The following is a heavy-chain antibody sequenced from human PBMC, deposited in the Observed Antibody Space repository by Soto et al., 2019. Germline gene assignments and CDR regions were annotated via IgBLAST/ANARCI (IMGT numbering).Heavy chain of an antibody. V-gene: IGHV1-18*01. CDR1: GYTFASYA. Sequence: ALVQVSCKASGYTFASYAISWMRQAPGQGLEWMGWISAYNGNTNYAQKLQGRVTMTTDTSTSTAYMELRSLRSDDTAVYYCARDPPPPDYWGQGTLVTISS. CDR3: ARDPPPPDY. J-gene: IGHJ4*02. CDR2: ISAYNGNT.